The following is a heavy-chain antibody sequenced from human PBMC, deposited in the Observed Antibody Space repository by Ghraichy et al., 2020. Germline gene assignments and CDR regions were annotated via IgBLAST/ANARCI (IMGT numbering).Heavy chain of an antibody. V-gene: IGHV4-34*01. J-gene: IGHJ1*01. D-gene: IGHD3-10*01. CDR3: ARARGYYGSVGYSRYFQH. CDR1: GGSFSGYY. CDR2: INHSGST. Sequence: SETLSLTCAVYGGSFSGYYWSWIRQPPGKGLEWIGEINHSGSTNYNPSLKSRVTISVDTSKNQFSLKLSSVTAADTAVYYCARARGYYGSVGYSRYFQHWGQGNLITVSS.